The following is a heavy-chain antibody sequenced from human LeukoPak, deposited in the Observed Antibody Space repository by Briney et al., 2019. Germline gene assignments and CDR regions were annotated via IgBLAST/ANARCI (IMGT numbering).Heavy chain of an antibody. CDR2: INRSGST. V-gene: IGHV4-34*01. CDR1: GGSFSGYY. CDR3: ARAKGYSSSWYSY. J-gene: IGHJ4*02. Sequence: SETLSLTCAVYGGSFSGYYWSWIRQPPGKGLEWIGEINRSGSTNYNPSLKSRVTISVDTSKNQFSLKLSSVTAADTAVYYCARAKGYSSSWYSYWGQGTLVTVSS. D-gene: IGHD6-13*01.